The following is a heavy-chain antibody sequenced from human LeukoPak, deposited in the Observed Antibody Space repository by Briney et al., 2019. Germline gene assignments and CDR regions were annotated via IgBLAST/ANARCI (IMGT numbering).Heavy chain of an antibody. CDR2: INHSGST. CDR1: GGSFSGYY. D-gene: IGHD4-17*01. CDR3: ARGDLDTVTTQRGFQSAS. J-gene: IGHJ4*02. V-gene: IGHV4-34*01. Sequence: PSETLSLTCAVYGGSFSGYYWSWIRQPPGKGVEWIGEINHSGSTNYNPSLKSRVTISVDTSKNQFSLKLSSVTAADTAVYYCARGDLDTVTTQRGFQSASWGQGTLVTVSS.